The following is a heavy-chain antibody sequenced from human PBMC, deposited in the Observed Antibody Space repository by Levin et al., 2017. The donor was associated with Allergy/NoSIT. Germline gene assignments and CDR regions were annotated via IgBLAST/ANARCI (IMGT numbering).Heavy chain of an antibody. CDR2: IYYSGST. V-gene: IGHV4-59*01. CDR1: GGSISSYY. D-gene: IGHD5-18*01. Sequence: SETLSLTCTVSGGSISSYYWSWIRQPPGKGLEWIGYIYYSGSTNYNPSLKSRVTISVDTSKNQFSLKLSSVTAADTAVYYCARGIQLWPTNRPYYFDYWGQGTLVTVSS. J-gene: IGHJ4*02. CDR3: ARGIQLWPTNRPYYFDY.